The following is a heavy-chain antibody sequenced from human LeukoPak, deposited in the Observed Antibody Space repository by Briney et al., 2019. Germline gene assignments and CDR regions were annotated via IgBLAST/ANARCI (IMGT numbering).Heavy chain of an antibody. CDR1: GYSFTSYW. CDR3: ARSRYYYDSSGYWYWFDP. CDR2: IYPGDSDT. V-gene: IGHV5-51*01. Sequence: GESLKISCKGSGYSFTSYWIGWMRQMPGKGLDWIGIIYPGDSDTRYSPSLQGQVTISADKSISTAYLQWSSLKASDTDMYYCARSRYYYDSSGYWYWFDPWGQGTLVTVSS. D-gene: IGHD3-22*01. J-gene: IGHJ5*02.